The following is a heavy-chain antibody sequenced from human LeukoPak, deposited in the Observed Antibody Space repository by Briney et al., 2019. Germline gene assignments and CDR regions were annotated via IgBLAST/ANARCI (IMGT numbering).Heavy chain of an antibody. CDR1: GFTFSSYA. CDR3: ARSTRITIFGVDQNWFDP. J-gene: IGHJ5*02. Sequence: GGSLRLSCAASGFTFSSYAMSWVRQAPGKGLEWVSAISSSGGTIYYADSVKGRFTISRDNAKNSLYLQMNSLRAEDTAVYYCARSTRITIFGVDQNWFDPWGQGTLVTVSS. D-gene: IGHD3-3*01. CDR2: ISSSGGTI. V-gene: IGHV3-23*01.